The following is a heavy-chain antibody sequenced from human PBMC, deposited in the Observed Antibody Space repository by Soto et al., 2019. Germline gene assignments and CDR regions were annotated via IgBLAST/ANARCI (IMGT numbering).Heavy chain of an antibody. J-gene: IGHJ4*02. CDR2: ITGSGGST. D-gene: IGHD2-15*01. CDR3: ARGYCGGGSCYSPFD. V-gene: IGHV3-23*01. CDR1: GFTFSSYA. Sequence: EVQLLESGGGLVQPGGSLRLSCAASGFTFSSYAMSWVRQAPGKGLEWVSGITGSGGSTYYADSVKGRFTISRDKSKNQLYLQMNSLRAEDTAVYYCARGYCGGGSCYSPFDWGQGTLVTVSS.